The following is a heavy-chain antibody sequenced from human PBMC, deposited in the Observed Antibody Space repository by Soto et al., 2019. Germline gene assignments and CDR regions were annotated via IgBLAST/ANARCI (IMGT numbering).Heavy chain of an antibody. V-gene: IGHV6-1*01. J-gene: IGHJ4*02. D-gene: IGHD6-25*01. CDR3: ARVAGRSEHDY. CDR1: GFSVSSDTSA. CDR2: TYCRTKRHS. Sequence: SHTLSLTCGISGFSVSSDTSAWNCITQSPPRGLEWLGRTYCRTKRHSDYAVTVKSRITIKPDTSKTQFSLQLNSVTPEDTAMYYCARVAGRSEHDYWGQGTLVTVSS.